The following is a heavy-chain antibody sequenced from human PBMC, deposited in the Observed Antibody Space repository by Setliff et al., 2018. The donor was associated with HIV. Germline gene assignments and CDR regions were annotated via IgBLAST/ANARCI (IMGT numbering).Heavy chain of an antibody. CDR2: VSSSSTYI. J-gene: IGHJ4*02. CDR3: ARGYDILTGTY. D-gene: IGHD3-9*01. Sequence: GGSLRLSCAASGFTFSNYDMNWVRQAPGKGLEWVSSVSSSSTYIFYADSVKGRFTISRDNAKNSLYLQMSSLRAEDTAVYYCARGYDILTGTYWGQGTLVTVSS. V-gene: IGHV3-21*01. CDR1: GFTFSNYD.